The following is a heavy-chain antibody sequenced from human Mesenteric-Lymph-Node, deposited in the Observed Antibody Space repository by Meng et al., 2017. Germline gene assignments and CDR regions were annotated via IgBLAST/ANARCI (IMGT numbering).Heavy chain of an antibody. D-gene: IGHD3-3*01. J-gene: IGHJ6*02. Sequence: ASVKVSCKASGYTFTSYYMHWVRQAPGQGLEWMGIINPSGGSTSYAQKFQGRVTMTRDTSTSTAYMELRSLRSDDTAVYYCARDTTIFYGYYYYGMDVWGQGTMVTVSS. CDR2: INPSGGST. V-gene: IGHV1-46*01. CDR3: ARDTTIFYGYYYYGMDV. CDR1: GYTFTSYY.